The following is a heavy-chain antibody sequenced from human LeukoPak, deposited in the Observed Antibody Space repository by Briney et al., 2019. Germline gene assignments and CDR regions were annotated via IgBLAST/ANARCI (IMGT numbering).Heavy chain of an antibody. CDR1: GGSISSYY. Sequence: SETLSLTCTVSGGSISSYYWSWIRQPPGKGLEWIGYIYYSGSTDYNPSLKSRVTISVDTSKNQFSLKLRSVTAADTALYYCARDRDGYNRFDYWGQGTLVTVPS. CDR3: ARDRDGYNRFDY. J-gene: IGHJ4*02. CDR2: IYYSGST. V-gene: IGHV4-59*01. D-gene: IGHD5-24*01.